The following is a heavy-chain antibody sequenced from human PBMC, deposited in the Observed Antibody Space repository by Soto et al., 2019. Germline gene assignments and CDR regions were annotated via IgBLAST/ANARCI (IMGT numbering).Heavy chain of an antibody. J-gene: IGHJ6*01. V-gene: IGHV4-34*01. CDR3: ARAEAGRGYTVPDFEV. D-gene: IGHD5-18*01. CDR2: INHSGST. Sequence: SETPSLPCGFYGGSFVGFDLRCIRPPTGKGLEWIGEINHSGSTNYNPSLKSRVTISVDTSKNQFSLKLSSVTAADTAVYYCARAEAGRGYTVPDFEVLGKGSTVTGS. CDR1: GGSFVGFD.